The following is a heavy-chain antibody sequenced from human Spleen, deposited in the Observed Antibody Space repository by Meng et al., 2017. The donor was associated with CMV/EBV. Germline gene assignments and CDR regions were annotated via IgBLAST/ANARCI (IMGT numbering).Heavy chain of an antibody. J-gene: IGHJ4*02. Sequence: GGSLRLSCAASGFTFSSYEMNWVRQAPGKGLEWVSYISSSGSTIYYADSVKGRFTISRDNAKNSLYLQMNSLRAEDTALYYCAKDDQFYYDSSGYDYWGQGTLVTVSS. CDR1: GFTFSSYE. V-gene: IGHV3-48*03. D-gene: IGHD3-22*01. CDR3: AKDDQFYYDSSGYDY. CDR2: ISSSGSTI.